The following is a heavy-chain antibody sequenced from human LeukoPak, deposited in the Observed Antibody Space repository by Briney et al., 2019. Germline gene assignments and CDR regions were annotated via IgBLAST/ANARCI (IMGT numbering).Heavy chain of an antibody. CDR3: ASKTYYDILTGYPYYYMDV. J-gene: IGHJ6*03. CDR1: GGSISSSSYY. Sequence: PSETLSLTCTVSGGSISSSSYYWGWIRQPPGKGLEWIGSIYYSGSTYYNPSLKSRVTISVDTSKNQFSLKLSSVTAADTAVYYCASKTYYDILTGYPYYYMDVWGKGTTVTISS. V-gene: IGHV4-39*01. D-gene: IGHD3-9*01. CDR2: IYYSGST.